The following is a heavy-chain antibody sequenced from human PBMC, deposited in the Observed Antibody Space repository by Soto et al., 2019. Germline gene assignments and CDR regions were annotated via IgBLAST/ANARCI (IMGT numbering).Heavy chain of an antibody. D-gene: IGHD6-19*01. J-gene: IGHJ4*02. CDR3: ARGPNGWYGYDY. CDR1: GFTFSSSW. CDR2: INSDESRT. V-gene: IGHV3-74*01. Sequence: EVQLVESGGGLVQPGGSLTLSCAASGFTFSSSWMHWVRQAPGKGLVWVSRINSDESRTNYADSVKGRFTISRDNAKNTLYLQMNSLSAEDTALYYCARGPNGWYGYDYWGQGTLVTVSS.